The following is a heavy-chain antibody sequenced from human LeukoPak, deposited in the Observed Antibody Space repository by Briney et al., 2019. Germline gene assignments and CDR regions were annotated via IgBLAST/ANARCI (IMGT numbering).Heavy chain of an antibody. V-gene: IGHV3-48*03. Sequence: RTGGSLRLSCAASGFTFSSYEMNWVRQAPGKGLEWVSYISSSGSTIYYADSVKGRFTISRDNAKNSLYLQMNSLRAGDTAVYYCARETVAGTFYYGMDVWGQGTTVTVSS. D-gene: IGHD6-19*01. CDR2: ISSSGSTI. J-gene: IGHJ6*02. CDR1: GFTFSSYE. CDR3: ARETVAGTFYYGMDV.